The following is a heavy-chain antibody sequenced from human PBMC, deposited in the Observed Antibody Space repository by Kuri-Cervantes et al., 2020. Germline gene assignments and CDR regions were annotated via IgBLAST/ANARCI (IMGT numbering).Heavy chain of an antibody. J-gene: IGHJ5*02. CDR2: IYWDDDK. CDR3: AHRRGGWFDP. V-gene: IGHV2-5*02. Sequence: SGPTLVKPTQTLTPTCTFSGFSLSTSGVGVGWIRQPPGKALEWLALIYWDDDKRYSPSLKSRLTITKDTSKNQVVLTMTNVDPVDTATYYCAHRRGGWFDPWGQGTLVTVSS. CDR1: GFSLSTSGVG.